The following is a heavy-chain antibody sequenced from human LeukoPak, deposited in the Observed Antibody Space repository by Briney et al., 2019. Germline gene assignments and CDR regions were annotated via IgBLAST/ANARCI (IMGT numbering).Heavy chain of an antibody. CDR1: GFTFSSYA. Sequence: GRSLRLSCAASGFTFSSYAMHWVRQAPGKGLEWVADISYDGSNKYYADSVKGRFTISRDNSKKTLYLQMNSLRTEDTAVYYCAKDKSVSGSYVDYWGQGTLVTVSS. J-gene: IGHJ4*02. V-gene: IGHV3-30-3*01. CDR3: AKDKSVSGSYVDY. D-gene: IGHD1-26*01. CDR2: ISYDGSNK.